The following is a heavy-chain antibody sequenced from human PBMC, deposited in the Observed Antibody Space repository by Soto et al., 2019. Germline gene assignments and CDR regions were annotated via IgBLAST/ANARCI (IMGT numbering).Heavy chain of an antibody. D-gene: IGHD1-26*01. Sequence: PGGSLRLSCAASGFTFSSYAMTWVRQAAGKGLEWVSTIRARGDSTFYGDSVKGRCTISRDNSDNTVYLQMNSLKAEDTAVYYCARGISYSTRNLYYFDFWGQGT. CDR2: IRARGDST. CDR3: ARGISYSTRNLYYFDF. V-gene: IGHV3-23*01. CDR1: GFTFSSYA. J-gene: IGHJ4*02.